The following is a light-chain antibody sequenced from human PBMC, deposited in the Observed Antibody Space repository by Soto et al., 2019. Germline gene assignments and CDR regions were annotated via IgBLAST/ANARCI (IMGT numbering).Light chain of an antibody. J-gene: IGKJ2*01. CDR3: QQSDSTPHT. CDR2: GAS. Sequence: DIQLTQSPSSLSASIGDRVTITCRASQTINKYLNWYQQKPGKAPKLLIYGASSLHSGVTSRFSGSGSGTDFTLTISSVQPEDFGSYYCQQSDSTPHTFGRGTKLQI. CDR1: QTINKY. V-gene: IGKV1-39*01.